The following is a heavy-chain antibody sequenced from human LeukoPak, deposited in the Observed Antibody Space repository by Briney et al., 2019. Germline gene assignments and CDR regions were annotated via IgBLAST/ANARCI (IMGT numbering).Heavy chain of an antibody. CDR2: ISWNSGSI. CDR1: GFTFDDYA. CDR3: AKDGYSSSWSRYFDY. J-gene: IGHJ4*02. D-gene: IGHD6-13*01. Sequence: GGSLRLSCAASGFTFDDYAMPWVRQAPGKGLEWVSGISWNSGSIGYADSVKGRFTISRDNAKNSLYLQMNSLRAEDTALYYCAKDGYSSSWSRYFDYWGQGTLVTVSS. V-gene: IGHV3-9*01.